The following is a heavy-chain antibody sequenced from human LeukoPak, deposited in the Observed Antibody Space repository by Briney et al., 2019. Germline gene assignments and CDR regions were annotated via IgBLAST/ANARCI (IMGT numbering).Heavy chain of an antibody. J-gene: IGHJ6*02. CDR1: GYTLTELS. CDR3: ATLRYCSSTSCPRDYYYYGMDV. V-gene: IGHV1-24*01. D-gene: IGHD2-2*01. Sequence: ASVKVSCKVSGYTLTELSMHWVRQAPGKGLEWMGGFDPEDGGTIYAQKFQGRVTMTEDTSTDTAYMELSSLRSEDTAVYYCATLRYCSSTSCPRDYYYYGMDVWGQGTTVTVSS. CDR2: FDPEDGGT.